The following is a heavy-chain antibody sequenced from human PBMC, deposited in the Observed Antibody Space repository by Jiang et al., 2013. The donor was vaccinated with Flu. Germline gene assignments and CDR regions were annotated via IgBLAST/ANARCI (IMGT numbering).Heavy chain of an antibody. Sequence: PGLVKPSETLSLTCTVSGGSISSYYWSWIRQPPGKGLEWIGYIYYSGSTNYNPSLKSRVTISVDTSKNQFSLKLSSVTAADTAVYYCARDRGYCSSTSCLDAFDIWGQGTMVTVSS. CDR2: IYYSGST. CDR1: GGSISSYY. D-gene: IGHD2-2*01. J-gene: IGHJ3*02. CDR3: ARDRGYCSSTSCLDAFDI. V-gene: IGHV4-59*01.